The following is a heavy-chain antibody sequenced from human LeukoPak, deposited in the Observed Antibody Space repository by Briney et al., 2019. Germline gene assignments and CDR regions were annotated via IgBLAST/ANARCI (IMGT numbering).Heavy chain of an antibody. D-gene: IGHD1-26*01. V-gene: IGHV3-21*01. CDR2: ISSSSSYI. J-gene: IGHJ3*02. Sequence: PGGSLRLSCAASGFTFSSYRMNWVRQAPGKGLEWVSSISSSSSYIYYADSVKGRFTISRDNAKNSLYLQMNSLRAEDTAVYYCARGAWADDAFDIWGQGTMVTVSS. CDR1: GFTFSSYR. CDR3: ARGAWADDAFDI.